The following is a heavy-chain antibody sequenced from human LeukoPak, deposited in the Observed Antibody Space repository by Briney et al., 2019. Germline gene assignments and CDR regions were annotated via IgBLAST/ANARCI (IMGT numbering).Heavy chain of an antibody. CDR2: IYYSGST. Sequence: PSETLSLTCAVYGGSFSGYYWSWIRQPPGKGLEWIGYIYYSGSTNYNPSLKSRVTISVDTSKNQFSLRLSSVTAADTAVYYCARGGYVVVPAAMLDYWGQGTLVTVSS. D-gene: IGHD2-2*01. CDR1: GGSFSGYY. J-gene: IGHJ4*02. V-gene: IGHV4-59*01. CDR3: ARGGYVVVPAAMLDY.